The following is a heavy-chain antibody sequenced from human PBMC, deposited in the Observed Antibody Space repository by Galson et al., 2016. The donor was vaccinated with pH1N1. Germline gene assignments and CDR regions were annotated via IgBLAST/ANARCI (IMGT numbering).Heavy chain of an antibody. J-gene: IGHJ4*02. V-gene: IGHV3-7*05. CDR2: IKQDGSQK. CDR1: RFTFSTYW. D-gene: IGHD3-3*01. Sequence: SLRLSCAASRFTFSTYWMTWVRQAPGKGLEWVANIKQDGSQKYYVDSVKGRFTISRDNAKNTLYLQMNSLRAEDTAMYYCAREIGGRVSYWGQGTLVTVSS. CDR3: AREIGGRVSY.